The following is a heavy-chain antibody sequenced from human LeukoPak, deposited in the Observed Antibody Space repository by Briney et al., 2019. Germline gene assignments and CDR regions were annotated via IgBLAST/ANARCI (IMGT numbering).Heavy chain of an antibody. CDR2: ITSSSSYI. CDR3: ARYRFVVGATDSFDI. V-gene: IGHV3-21*01. Sequence: GGSLRLSCAASGFTFSSYSMNWVRQAPGKGLEWVSSITSSSSYIYYADSVKGRFTISRDNARNSLSLQMNSLRAEDTAVYYCARYRFVVGATDSFDIWGQGTMVTVSS. CDR1: GFTFSSYS. J-gene: IGHJ3*02. D-gene: IGHD1-26*01.